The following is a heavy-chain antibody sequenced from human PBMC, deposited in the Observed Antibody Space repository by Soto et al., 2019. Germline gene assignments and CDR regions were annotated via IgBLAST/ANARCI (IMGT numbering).Heavy chain of an antibody. J-gene: IGHJ6*02. Sequence: SETLSLTCAVSGGSISSSNWWSWVRQPPGKGLEWIGEIYHSGSTNYNPSLKSRVTISVDKSKNQFSLKLSSVTAADTAVYYCARVRRLIDYYGMDVWGQGTTVTVSS. CDR3: ARVRRLIDYYGMDV. D-gene: IGHD3-16*01. CDR2: IYHSGST. V-gene: IGHV4-4*02. CDR1: GGSISSSNW.